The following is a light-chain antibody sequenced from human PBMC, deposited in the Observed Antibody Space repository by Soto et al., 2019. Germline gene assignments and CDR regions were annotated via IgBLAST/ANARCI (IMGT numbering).Light chain of an antibody. CDR2: GAS. CDR1: QSVSSTY. Sequence: EIVLPPSPDTLSLFPGERATLSCRASQSVSSTYLAWSQQKLGQAPRLLIFGASSRATGIPERFSGSGSGPDFTLPISRLEPEDFAVYYCQQYGSSRWTLGQGTKVEIK. CDR3: QQYGSSRWT. J-gene: IGKJ1*01. V-gene: IGKV3-20*01.